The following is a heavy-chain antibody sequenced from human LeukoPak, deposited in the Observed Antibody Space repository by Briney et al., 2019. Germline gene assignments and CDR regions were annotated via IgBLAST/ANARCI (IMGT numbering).Heavy chain of an antibody. V-gene: IGHV4-34*01. CDR2: INHSGST. Sequence: SETLSLTCAVYGGSFSGYYWSWIRQPPGKGLEWIGEINHSGSTNYNPSLKSRVTISVDTSKNQLSLKLSPVTAADTAVYYCSIQYNSGWDDYWGQGTLVTVSS. J-gene: IGHJ4*02. D-gene: IGHD6-19*01. CDR1: GGSFSGYY. CDR3: SIQYNSGWDDY.